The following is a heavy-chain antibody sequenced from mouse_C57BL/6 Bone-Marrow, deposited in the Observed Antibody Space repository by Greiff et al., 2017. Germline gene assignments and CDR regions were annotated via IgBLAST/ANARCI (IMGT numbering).Heavy chain of an antibody. V-gene: IGHV1-50*01. J-gene: IGHJ4*01. CDR1: GYTFTSYW. CDR2: IDPSDSYT. CDR3: ARGIYYGNYDYAMDY. Sequence: QVQLQQPGAELVKPGASVKLSCKASGYTFTSYWMQWVKQRPGQGLEWIGEIDPSDSYTNYNQKFKGKATLTVDTSSNTAYMQLSSLTSEDSAVYYCARGIYYGNYDYAMDYWGQGTSVTVSS. D-gene: IGHD2-1*01.